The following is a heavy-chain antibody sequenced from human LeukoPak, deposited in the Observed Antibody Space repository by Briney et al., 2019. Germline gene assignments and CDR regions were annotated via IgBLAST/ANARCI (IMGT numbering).Heavy chain of an antibody. CDR2: ISSSSSYI. CDR3: ARGLITMVRGVDY. V-gene: IGHV3-21*01. D-gene: IGHD3-10*01. CDR1: GFTFSSYS. J-gene: IGHJ4*02. Sequence: PGGSLRLSCAASGFTFSSYSMNWVRQAPGKGLEWVSSISSSSSYIYYADSVKGRFTISRDNAKNSLYLQMNSPRAEDTAVYYCARGLITMVRGVDYWGQGTLVTVPS.